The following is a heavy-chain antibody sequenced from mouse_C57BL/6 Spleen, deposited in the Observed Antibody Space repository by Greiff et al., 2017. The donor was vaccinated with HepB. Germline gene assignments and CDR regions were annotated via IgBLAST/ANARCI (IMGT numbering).Heavy chain of an antibody. V-gene: IGHV1-26*01. D-gene: IGHD3-2*02. CDR3: AREGSGWAY. Sequence: EVQLQQSGPELVKPGASVKLSCKASGYTFTDYYMNWVKQSHGKSLEWIGDINPNNGGTSYNQKFKGKATLTVDKSSSTAYMELRSLTSEDSAVYYCAREGSGWAYWGQGTLVTVSA. CDR1: GYTFTDYY. J-gene: IGHJ3*01. CDR2: INPNNGGT.